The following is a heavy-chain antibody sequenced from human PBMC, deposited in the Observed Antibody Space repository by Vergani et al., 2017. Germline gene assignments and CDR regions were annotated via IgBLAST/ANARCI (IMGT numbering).Heavy chain of an antibody. V-gene: IGHV4-39*01. D-gene: IGHD3-10*01. CDR1: GGSITYGAFY. CDR2: IYYSENK. CDR3: ARGEDPAYYYYYYMDV. J-gene: IGHJ6*03. Sequence: QVQLQESGPGLVKPSETLSLTCTVSGGSITYGAFYWGWIRQSPGKGLEWIGSIYYSENKFYNPSLESRVTLSIDTTKNQFSLKLKSVTAADTAVYYCARGEDPAYYYYYYMDVWGKXP.